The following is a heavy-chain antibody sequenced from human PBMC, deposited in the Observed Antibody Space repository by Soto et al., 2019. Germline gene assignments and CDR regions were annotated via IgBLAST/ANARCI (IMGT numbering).Heavy chain of an antibody. CDR3: ARYRSYGRRKNWYFDL. V-gene: IGHV3-30-3*01. CDR1: GFTFSSYA. D-gene: IGHD5-18*01. J-gene: IGHJ2*01. Sequence: QVQLVESGGGVVQPGRSLRLSCAASGFTFSSYAMHWVRQAPGKGLEWVAVISYDGSNKYYADSVKGRFTISRDNSKNTLYLQMNSLRAEDTAVNYCARYRSYGRRKNWYFDLWGRGTLVTVSS. CDR2: ISYDGSNK.